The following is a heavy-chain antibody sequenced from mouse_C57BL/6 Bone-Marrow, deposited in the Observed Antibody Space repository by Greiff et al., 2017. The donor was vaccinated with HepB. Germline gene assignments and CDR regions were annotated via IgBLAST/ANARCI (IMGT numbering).Heavy chain of an antibody. CDR1: GFTFSDYG. CDR3: ARRGIYGNYFYYFDY. D-gene: IGHD2-1*01. V-gene: IGHV5-17*01. Sequence: EVQGVESGGGLVKPGGSLKLSCAASGFTFSDYGMHWVRQAPEKGLEWVAYISSGSSTIYYADTVKGRFTISRDNAKNTLFLQMTSLRSEDTAMYYCARRGIYGNYFYYFDYWGQGTTLTVSS. J-gene: IGHJ2*01. CDR2: ISSGSSTI.